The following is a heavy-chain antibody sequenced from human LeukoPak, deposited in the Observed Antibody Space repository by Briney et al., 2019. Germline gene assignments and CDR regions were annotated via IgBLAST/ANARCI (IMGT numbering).Heavy chain of an antibody. J-gene: IGHJ5*02. CDR3: ARAYCSSTSCYTEGWFDP. D-gene: IGHD2-2*02. V-gene: IGHV4-38-2*02. Sequence: SETLSLTCTVSGYSIISGYSWEWIRQPPGKGLEWIGSFHYSGSTYYNPSLMSRVTISGDTSKNQFSLKLSSVTAADTAVYYCARAYCSSTSCYTEGWFDPWGQGTLVTVSS. CDR1: GYSIISGYS. CDR2: FHYSGST.